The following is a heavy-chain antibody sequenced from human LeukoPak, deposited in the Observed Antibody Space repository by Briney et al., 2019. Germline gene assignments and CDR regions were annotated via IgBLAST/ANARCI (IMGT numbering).Heavy chain of an antibody. V-gene: IGHV4-59*01. Sequence: SETLSLTCTVSGASTSSDYWSWIRQPPGKGLEWIGYIYYSGSTNYNPSLKSRLTISVDTSKNQFSLKLSSVTAADTAVYYCAREYRSSSCYFDYWGQGTLVTVSS. J-gene: IGHJ4*02. CDR1: GASTSSDY. D-gene: IGHD2-2*01. CDR2: IYYSGST. CDR3: AREYRSSSCYFDY.